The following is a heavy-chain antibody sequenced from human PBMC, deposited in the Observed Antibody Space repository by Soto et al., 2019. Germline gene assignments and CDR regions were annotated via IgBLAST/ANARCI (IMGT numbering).Heavy chain of an antibody. D-gene: IGHD3-10*01. Sequence: QVQLVESGGGVVQPGRSLRLSCAASGFTSSSFVIHWVRQAPGKGLEWLAVISSDGNNQYYADSVKGRFTIPRDNSKNTLYFQVNSPRVDDTASYFCAKEPGVFAAFDMWCEGKMVSVSS. CDR2: ISSDGNNQ. CDR1: GFTSSSFV. V-gene: IGHV3-30*18. CDR3: AKEPGVFAAFDM. J-gene: IGHJ3*02.